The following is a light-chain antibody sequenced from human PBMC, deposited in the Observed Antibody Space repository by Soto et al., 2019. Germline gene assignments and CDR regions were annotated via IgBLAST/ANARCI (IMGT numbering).Light chain of an antibody. CDR1: QSVRTS. CDR2: DAS. V-gene: IGKV3-20*01. Sequence: EIVLTQSPATLSLSPGERATLSCRASQSVRTSLAWYQQQPGQAPRLLIYDASNKATGIPARFSGSGSGTDFTLTISRLEPEDFAVYYCQQYGSSPEFGQGTKVDNK. CDR3: QQYGSSPE. J-gene: IGKJ1*01.